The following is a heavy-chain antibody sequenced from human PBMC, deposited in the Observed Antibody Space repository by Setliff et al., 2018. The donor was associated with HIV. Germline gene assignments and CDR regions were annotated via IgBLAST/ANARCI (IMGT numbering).Heavy chain of an antibody. J-gene: IGHJ4*02. CDR3: AREAYRLPWIDN. Sequence: PGGSLRLSCVASGFTFRTFAMHWVRQAPGKGLEWVSVISFDGSRTSYADSVKGRFSISRDNSKNTVFLQINSLSAEDTAVYYCAREAYRLPWIDNWGQGTLVTVSS. V-gene: IGHV3-30*07. D-gene: IGHD1-1*01. CDR2: ISFDGSRT. CDR1: GFTFRTFA.